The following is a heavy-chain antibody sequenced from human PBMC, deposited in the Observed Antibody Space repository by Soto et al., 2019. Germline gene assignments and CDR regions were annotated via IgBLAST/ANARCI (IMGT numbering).Heavy chain of an antibody. CDR3: AKATATGGGAFDF. V-gene: IGHV3-23*01. J-gene: IGHJ3*01. Sequence: GGSLRLSCAASGFPCGSYDMTWVRQAPGKGLEWVSTILVDGRTFYVDSVKGRFTISRDNSRNTVYLQMNSLTAGDTALYYCAKATATGGGAFDFCGQGTMVTV. D-gene: IGHD2-8*02. CDR2: ILVDGRT. CDR1: GFPCGSYD.